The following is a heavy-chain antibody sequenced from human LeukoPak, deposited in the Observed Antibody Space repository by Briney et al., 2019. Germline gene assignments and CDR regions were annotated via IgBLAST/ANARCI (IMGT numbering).Heavy chain of an antibody. CDR1: GGSISSGGYY. Sequence: PSQTLSLTCTVSGGSISSGGYYWSWIRQHPGTGLEWIGYIYYSGSTYYNPSLKSRVTISVDTSKNQFSLKLSSVTAADTAVYYCARSYDSSGYYYYGMDVWGQGTTVTVSS. CDR3: ARSYDSSGYYYYGMDV. CDR2: IYYSGST. D-gene: IGHD3-22*01. V-gene: IGHV4-31*03. J-gene: IGHJ6*02.